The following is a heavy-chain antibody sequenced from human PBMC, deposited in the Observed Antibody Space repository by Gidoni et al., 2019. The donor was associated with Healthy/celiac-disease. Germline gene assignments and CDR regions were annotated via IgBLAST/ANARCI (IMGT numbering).Heavy chain of an antibody. J-gene: IGHJ3*02. CDR1: GFSLSNARMG. CDR2: IFSNDEK. Sequence: QVTLKESGPVLVKPTETLTLTCTVSGFSLSNARMGVSWIRQPPGKALEWLAHIFSNDEKSYSTSLKSRLTISKDTSKSQVVLTMTNMDPVDTATYYCARIRDILTDTDRYDAFDIWGQGTMVTVSS. V-gene: IGHV2-26*01. CDR3: ARIRDILTDTDRYDAFDI. D-gene: IGHD3-9*01.